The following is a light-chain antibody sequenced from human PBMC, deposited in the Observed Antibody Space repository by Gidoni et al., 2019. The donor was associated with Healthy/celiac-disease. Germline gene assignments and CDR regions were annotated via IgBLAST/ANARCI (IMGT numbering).Light chain of an antibody. CDR1: PSVFYSSNNRNY. CDR2: WAS. CDR3: QKYASPPT. V-gene: IGKV4-1*01. Sequence: IVMTQSPDSLAVALCARATRHCKSSPSVFYSSNNRNYLAWYQQKPGQPPKLLIDWASTRESADPDRFSGSGSETDLTLSTSSRQAEDVAVYFCQKYASPPTFGPGTKVDIK. J-gene: IGKJ3*01.